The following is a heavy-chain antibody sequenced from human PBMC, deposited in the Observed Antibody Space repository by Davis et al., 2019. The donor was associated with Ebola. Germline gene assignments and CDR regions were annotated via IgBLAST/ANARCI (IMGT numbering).Heavy chain of an antibody. CDR2: INPSGGST. CDR3: AKEYSYGLDAFDI. CDR1: GYTFTSYF. D-gene: IGHD5-18*01. V-gene: IGHV1-46*03. Sequence: ASVKVSCKASGYTFTSYFMHWVRQAPGQGLEWMGVINPSGGSTSYAQKFQGRVTMTRDTSTSTVYMELSSLRSEDTAVYYCAKEYSYGLDAFDIWGQGTMVTVSS. J-gene: IGHJ3*02.